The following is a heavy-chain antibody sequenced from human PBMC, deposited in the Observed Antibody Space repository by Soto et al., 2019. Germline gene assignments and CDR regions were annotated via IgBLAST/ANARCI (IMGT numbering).Heavy chain of an antibody. CDR1: GFTFNDYY. CDR3: AREPYSSSRVYGMDV. D-gene: IGHD6-13*01. CDR2: ISSSGSII. Sequence: QVQVVESGRDLVKPGGSLRLSCAASGFTFNDYYMNWIRQAPGKGLEWVSYISSSGSIIDYADSVKGRFTISRDSARNSLYLQMNSLRVEDTAVYYCAREPYSSSRVYGMDVWGQGTTVTVSS. J-gene: IGHJ6*02. V-gene: IGHV3-11*01.